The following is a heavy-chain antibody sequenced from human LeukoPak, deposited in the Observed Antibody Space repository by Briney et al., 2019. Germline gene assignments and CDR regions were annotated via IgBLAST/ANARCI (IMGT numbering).Heavy chain of an antibody. CDR1: GDSITKNY. V-gene: IGHV4-4*07. D-gene: IGHD3-16*01. CDR3: ARDVGGGWFDP. J-gene: IGHJ5*02. CDR2: ITSSGTT. Sequence: SETPSLTCTVSGDSITKNYWSWIRQPAGKGLEWIGRITSSGTTNNNPSLKSRVTMSVDTSKNQFSLKLRSVTAADTAVYYCARDVGGGWFDPWGQGTLVIVSS.